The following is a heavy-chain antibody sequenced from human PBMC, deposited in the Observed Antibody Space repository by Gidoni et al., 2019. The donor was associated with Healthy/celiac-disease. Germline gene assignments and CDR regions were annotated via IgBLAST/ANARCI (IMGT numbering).Heavy chain of an antibody. J-gene: IGHJ4*02. CDR2: ISWDGGST. CDR3: AKDICPESIAAAGFDY. CDR1: GFTFDDYT. D-gene: IGHD6-13*01. Sequence: EVQLVESGGVVVQPGGSRRLSCAAAGFTFDDYTMHWVRQAPGKGLEWVSLISWDGGSTYYADSVKGRFTISRDNSKNSLYLQMNSLRTEDTALYYCAKDICPESIAAAGFDYWGQGTLVTVSS. V-gene: IGHV3-43*01.